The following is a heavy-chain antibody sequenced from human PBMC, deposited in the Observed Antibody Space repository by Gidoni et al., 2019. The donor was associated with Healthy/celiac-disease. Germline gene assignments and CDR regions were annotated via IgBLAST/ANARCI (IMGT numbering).Heavy chain of an antibody. J-gene: IGHJ5*02. CDR3: TTTNYSPSDYGDGGFDP. V-gene: IGHV3-15*01. CDR2: IKSKTDGGTT. D-gene: IGHD4-17*01. CDR1: GFTFSNAW. Sequence: EVQLVESGGGLVKPGGSLRLSCAASGFTFSNAWMSWVRQAPGKGLEWVGRIKSKTDGGTTDYAAPVKGRFTISRDDSKNTLYLQMNSLKTEDTAVYYCTTTNYSPSDYGDGGFDPWGQGTLVTVSS.